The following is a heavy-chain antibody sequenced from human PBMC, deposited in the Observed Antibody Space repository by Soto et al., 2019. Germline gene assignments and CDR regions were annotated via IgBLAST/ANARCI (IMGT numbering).Heavy chain of an antibody. CDR3: ARQIVVVPAATLTNDY. Sequence: GESLKISCKGSGYSFTSYWIGWVRQMPGKGLEWMGIIYPGDSDTRYSPSFQGQVTISADKSISTAYLQWSSLKASDTAMYYCARQIVVVPAATLTNDYWGQGTLVTVSS. D-gene: IGHD2-2*01. CDR2: IYPGDSDT. J-gene: IGHJ4*02. CDR1: GYSFTSYW. V-gene: IGHV5-51*01.